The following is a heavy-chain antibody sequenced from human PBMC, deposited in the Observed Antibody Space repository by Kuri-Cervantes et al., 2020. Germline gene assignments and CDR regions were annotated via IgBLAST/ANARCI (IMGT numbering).Heavy chain of an antibody. D-gene: IGHD6-13*01. CDR3: ASSSWYEPFDY. V-gene: IGHV1-18*01. J-gene: IGHJ4*02. CDR2: ISAYDGNT. CDR1: GGTFTSYG. Sequence: ASVKVSCKASGGTFTSYGISWVRQAPGQGLEWMGWISAYDGNTKYSQKFQGRVTIARDTSASTAYMELSSLRSEDTAVYYCASSSWYEPFDYWGQGTLVTVSS.